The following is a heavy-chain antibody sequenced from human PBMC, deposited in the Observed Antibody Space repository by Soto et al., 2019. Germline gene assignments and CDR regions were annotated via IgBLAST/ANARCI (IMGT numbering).Heavy chain of an antibody. V-gene: IGHV4-30-2*05. D-gene: IGHD1-26*01. J-gene: IGHJ5*02. CDR1: GGSISSGGYS. CDR3: ARGKNYSGSYYWFDP. CDR2: IYYSGST. Sequence: QLQLQESGSGLVKPSQTLSLTCAVSGGSISSGGYSWSWIRQPPGKGLEWIGYIYYSGSTYYNPSLKSRVTISVDTSKNQFSLKLSSVTAADTAVYYCARGKNYSGSYYWFDPWGQGTLVTVSS.